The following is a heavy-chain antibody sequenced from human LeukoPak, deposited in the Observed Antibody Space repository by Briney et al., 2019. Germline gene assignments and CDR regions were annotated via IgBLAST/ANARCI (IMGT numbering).Heavy chain of an antibody. J-gene: IGHJ4*02. Sequence: GSLRLSCAASGFTFSSYGMHWARQAPGKGLQWLAAISDDGSNKYYADSVKGQFTISRDNSKDTLYLQMNSLKTEDTAVYYCSTWTDLYDYWGQGTLVTVSS. CDR3: STWTDLYDY. V-gene: IGHV3-30*03. CDR2: ISDDGSNK. CDR1: GFTFSSYG. D-gene: IGHD3/OR15-3a*01.